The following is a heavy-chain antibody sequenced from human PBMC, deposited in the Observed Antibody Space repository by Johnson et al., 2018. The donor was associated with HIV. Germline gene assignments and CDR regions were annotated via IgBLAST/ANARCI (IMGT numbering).Heavy chain of an antibody. CDR1: GFTFSSYA. CDR3: AKGRSGGSGAFDI. D-gene: IGHD3-10*01. Sequence: VQLVESGGGVVQPGWSLRLSCAASGFTFSSYAMSWVRPAPGKGLEWVSAISGSGGSTYYADSVKGRFIISRDNSKNTLYVQMNRLRPEDTAAYFCAKGRSGGSGAFDIWGQGTMVTVSS. CDR2: ISGSGGST. V-gene: IGHV3-23*04. J-gene: IGHJ3*02.